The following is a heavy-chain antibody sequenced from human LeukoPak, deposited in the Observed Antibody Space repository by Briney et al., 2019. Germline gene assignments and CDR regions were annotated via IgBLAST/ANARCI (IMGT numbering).Heavy chain of an antibody. V-gene: IGHV1-8*01. CDR2: MNANSGNT. CDR1: GYTFTSYD. D-gene: IGHD6-19*01. CDR3: ARGTALDIAVAGSLNDY. Sequence: ASVKASCKASGYTFTSYDINWVRQATEQGLEWMGWMNANSGNTGYAQKFQGRVTMTRNTSISTAYMELSSLRSEDTAVYYCARGTALDIAVAGSLNDYWGQGTLVTVSS. J-gene: IGHJ4*02.